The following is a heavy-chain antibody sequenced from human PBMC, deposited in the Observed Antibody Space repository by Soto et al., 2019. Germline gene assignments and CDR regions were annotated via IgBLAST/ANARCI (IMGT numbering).Heavy chain of an antibody. D-gene: IGHD4-17*01. CDR3: ARVRYGGYSYYFDY. V-gene: IGHV3-7*03. CDR1: VFRFGGFG. J-gene: IGHJ4*02. CDR2: IQQDGSEK. Sequence: GGSLRLSWAVSVFRFGGFGRGGVRQAQGRGLEWVANIQQDGSEKYYVDSVKGRFTMSKDNVKNSLYLQMNSLGAEDTAVYYCARVRYGGYSYYFDYWGQGALVTVSS.